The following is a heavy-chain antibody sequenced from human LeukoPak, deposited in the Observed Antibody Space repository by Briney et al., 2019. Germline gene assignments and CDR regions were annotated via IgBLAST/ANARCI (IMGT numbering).Heavy chain of an antibody. D-gene: IGHD3-3*01. Sequence: QPGGSLRLSCAASGFTFSSYAMSWVRQAPGKGLEWVSAISCSGGSTYYADSVKGRFTISRDNSKNTLYLQMNSLRAEDTAVYYCAKPQYDFWSGYSTIAFDIWGQGTTVTVSS. CDR1: GFTFSSYA. J-gene: IGHJ3*02. CDR2: ISCSGGST. V-gene: IGHV3-23*01. CDR3: AKPQYDFWSGYSTIAFDI.